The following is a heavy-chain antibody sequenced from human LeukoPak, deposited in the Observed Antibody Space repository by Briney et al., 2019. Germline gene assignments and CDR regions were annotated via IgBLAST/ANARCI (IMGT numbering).Heavy chain of an antibody. J-gene: IGHJ4*02. Sequence: GGSLRLSCAASGFTIDDYAMHWVRQAPGKGLAWVSGISWNSGSIGYADSVKGRFTISRDNAKNSLYLQMNSLRAEDTALYYCVRGKGQWLVPFDYWGQGTLVTVSS. V-gene: IGHV3-9*01. CDR1: GFTIDDYA. CDR2: ISWNSGSI. D-gene: IGHD6-19*01. CDR3: VRGKGQWLVPFDY.